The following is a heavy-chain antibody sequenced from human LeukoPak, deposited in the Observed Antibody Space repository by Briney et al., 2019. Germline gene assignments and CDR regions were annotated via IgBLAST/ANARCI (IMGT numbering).Heavy chain of an antibody. Sequence: SETLSLTCTVSGGSICIYYWSWIRQPPGKGLEWIGYIYYSGSTNYNPSLKSRVTISVDTSKNQFSLKLSSVTAADTAVYSCARLGTVTLLGWFDPWGQGTLVTVSS. J-gene: IGHJ5*02. V-gene: IGHV4-59*08. CDR2: IYYSGST. CDR3: ARLGTVTLLGWFDP. D-gene: IGHD4-17*01. CDR1: GGSICIYY.